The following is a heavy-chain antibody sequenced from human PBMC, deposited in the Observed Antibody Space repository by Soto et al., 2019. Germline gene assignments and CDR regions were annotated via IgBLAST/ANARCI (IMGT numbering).Heavy chain of an antibody. Sequence: ASVKVSCKASGYTFSNFAMHWVRQAPGQRLEWMGWINAGNGNTKYSQKFQGRVTITRDTSASTAYMELSSLRSEDTAVYYCARSDGPLGDYWGQGTLVTVSS. J-gene: IGHJ4*02. D-gene: IGHD4-17*01. V-gene: IGHV1-3*01. CDR3: ARSDGPLGDY. CDR1: GYTFSNFA. CDR2: INAGNGNT.